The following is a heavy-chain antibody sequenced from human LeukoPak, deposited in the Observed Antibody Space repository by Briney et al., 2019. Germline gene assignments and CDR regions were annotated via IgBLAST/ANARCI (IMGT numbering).Heavy chain of an antibody. CDR3: ARLIMVRGETYFDY. D-gene: IGHD3-10*01. V-gene: IGHV4-38-2*02. Sequence: SETLSLTCTVSGYSISSGYYWGWIRQPPGKGLEWIGRIYHSGSTYYNPSLKSRVTISVDTSKNQFSLKLSSVTAADTAVYYCARLIMVRGETYFDYWGQGTLVTVSS. CDR2: IYHSGST. CDR1: GYSISSGYY. J-gene: IGHJ4*02.